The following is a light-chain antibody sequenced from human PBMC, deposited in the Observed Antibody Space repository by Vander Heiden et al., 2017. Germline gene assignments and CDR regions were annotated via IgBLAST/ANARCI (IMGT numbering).Light chain of an antibody. CDR3: KQYISIPYT. CDR2: WAS. V-gene: IGKV4-1*01. CDR1: QSVLYASNNKNY. J-gene: IGKJ2*01. Sequence: DIVMPESPDSLAVSLGERATFKCKSSQSVLYASNNKNYLAWYQQKPGQPPKLLISWASTRESGVPDRFSGSGSRTDFTLSISSLQAEDVAVYYCKQYISIPYTFGQGTKLEIK.